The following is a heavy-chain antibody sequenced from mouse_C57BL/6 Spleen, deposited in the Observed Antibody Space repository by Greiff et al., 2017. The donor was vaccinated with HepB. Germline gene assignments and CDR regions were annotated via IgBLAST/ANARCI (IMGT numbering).Heavy chain of an antibody. J-gene: IGHJ2*01. V-gene: IGHV1-82*01. CDR3: ARSMFSTVVSFDY. Sequence: VQRVESGPELVKPGASVKISCKASGYAFSSSWMNWVKQRPGKGLEWIGRIYPGDGDTNYNGKFKGKATLTADKSSSTAYMQLSSLTSEDSAVYFCARSMFSTVVSFDYWGQGTTLTVSS. CDR2: IYPGDGDT. CDR1: GYAFSSSW. D-gene: IGHD1-1*01.